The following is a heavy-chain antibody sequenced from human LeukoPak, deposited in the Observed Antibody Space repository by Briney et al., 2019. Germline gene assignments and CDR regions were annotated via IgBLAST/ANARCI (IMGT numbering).Heavy chain of an antibody. CDR1: GFTFSTYG. CDR2: IWYDGSDE. Sequence: TGGSLRLSCAASGFTFSTYGMHCVRQAPGKGLEWVALIWYDGSDEYYADSVKGRFTISRDNSKNTVYLQMNSLRAEDTAVYYYARVWGVITDHWGQGTLVTVSS. D-gene: IGHD3-10*01. J-gene: IGHJ5*02. V-gene: IGHV3-33*01. CDR3: ARVWGVITDH.